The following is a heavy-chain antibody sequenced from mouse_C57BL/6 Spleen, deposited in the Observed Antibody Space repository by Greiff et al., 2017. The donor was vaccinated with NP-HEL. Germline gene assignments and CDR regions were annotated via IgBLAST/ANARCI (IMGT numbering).Heavy chain of an antibody. CDR1: GFNIKDDY. V-gene: IGHV14-4*01. J-gene: IGHJ3*01. CDR3: TTPYGNDED. D-gene: IGHD2-2*01. Sequence: EVQLQQSGAELVRPGASVKLSCTASGFNIKDDYMHWVKQRPEQGLEWIGWIDPENGDTEYASKFQGKATITADTSSNTAYLQLSSLTSEDTAVYYCTTPYGNDEDWGQGTLVTVSA. CDR2: IDPENGDT.